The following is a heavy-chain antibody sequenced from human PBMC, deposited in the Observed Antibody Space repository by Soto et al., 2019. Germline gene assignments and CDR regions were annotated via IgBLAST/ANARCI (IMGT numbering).Heavy chain of an antibody. Sequence: GGSLRLSCAASGFTFDEYAMHWVRQAPGKGLEWVSLISWDGSDRYYADSVQGRFTISRDNSKYSLYMQMNSLRAEETALYYCAKDIIRGLNKNYDFWSGPDYWGQGTLVTVSS. CDR2: ISWDGSDR. CDR1: GFTFDEYA. D-gene: IGHD3-3*01. CDR3: AKDIIRGLNKNYDFWSGPDY. V-gene: IGHV3-43D*04. J-gene: IGHJ4*02.